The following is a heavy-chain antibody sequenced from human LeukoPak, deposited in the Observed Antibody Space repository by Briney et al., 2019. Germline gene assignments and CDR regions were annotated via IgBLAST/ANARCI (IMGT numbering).Heavy chain of an antibody. J-gene: IGHJ4*02. CDR1: GFSFSYYG. V-gene: IGHV3-33*08. CDR2: ISSDGNNK. Sequence: PGGSLRLSCAASGFSFSYYGMHWVRQGPGKGLEWVAGISSDGNNKYYADSVKGRFTISRDNSKNTLYLQMNSLRAEDTAVYYCARGSGSFSGGFDYWGQGTLVTVSS. D-gene: IGHD1-26*01. CDR3: ARGSGSFSGGFDY.